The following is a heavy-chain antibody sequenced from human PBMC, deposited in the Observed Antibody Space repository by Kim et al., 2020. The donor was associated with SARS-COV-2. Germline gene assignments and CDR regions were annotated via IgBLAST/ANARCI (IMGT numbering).Heavy chain of an antibody. Sequence: KYYVDSVKGRFTISRDNAKNSLYLQMNSLRAEDTAVYYCARESLIVLNDYWGQGTLVTVSS. CDR2: K. CDR3: ARESLIVLNDY. V-gene: IGHV3-7*03. D-gene: IGHD3-22*01. J-gene: IGHJ4*02.